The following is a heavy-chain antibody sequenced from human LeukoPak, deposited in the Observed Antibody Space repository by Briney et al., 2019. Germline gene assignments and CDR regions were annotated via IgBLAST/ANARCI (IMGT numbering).Heavy chain of an antibody. D-gene: IGHD1-1*01. CDR3: VREDNSPYKNFDH. J-gene: IGHJ4*02. V-gene: IGHV1-46*01. CDR2: INPAGTIT. CDR1: GFTFSSYW. Sequence: ASVKVSCKASGFTFSSYWMHWVRQAPGQGLEWLGLINPAGTITVFARKFQGRATVTRHTSASTVYMELNTLTSEDTAVYYCVREDNSPYKNFDHWGQGTLVTVSS.